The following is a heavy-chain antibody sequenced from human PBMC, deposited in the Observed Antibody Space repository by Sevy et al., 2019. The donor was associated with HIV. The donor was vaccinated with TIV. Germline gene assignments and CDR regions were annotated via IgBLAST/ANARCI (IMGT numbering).Heavy chain of an antibody. V-gene: IGHV3-7*01. Sequence: GGSLRLSCVASAFTFSTYGMHWVRQAPGKGLEWVANINQDGSEKYYSDSLKGRFSISRDNSKNSVHLQINTLRAEDTAVYYCAREGSAYDTYYYHYAMDVWGQGTTVTVSS. CDR2: INQDGSEK. D-gene: IGHD5-12*01. J-gene: IGHJ6*02. CDR3: AREGSAYDTYYYHYAMDV. CDR1: AFTFSTYG.